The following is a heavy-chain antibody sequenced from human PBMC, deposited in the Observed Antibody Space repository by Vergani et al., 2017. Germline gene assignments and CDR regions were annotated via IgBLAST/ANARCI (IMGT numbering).Heavy chain of an antibody. CDR3: ASAQTRSHFSSDSIWFAP. D-gene: IGHD3-10*01. CDR1: GDSISNGPYY. Sequence: QVQLTESGPRVVRPSQTLSLTCTVSGDSISNGPYYWTWIRQTAGKGLEWLGRIYISGITDYNPSLQSRVTISVDSSKNQFSLRLTSVTAADTAVYFCASAQTRSHFSSDSIWFAPWGPGILVTVSS. V-gene: IGHV4-61*02. J-gene: IGHJ5*02. CDR2: IYISGIT.